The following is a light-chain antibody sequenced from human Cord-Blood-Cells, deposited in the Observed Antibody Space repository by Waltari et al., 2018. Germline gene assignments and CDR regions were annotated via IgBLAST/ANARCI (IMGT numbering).Light chain of an antibody. V-gene: IGKV4-1*01. CDR2: WAS. Sequence: DIVMTQSPDSLAVSLGERAAVNCKSSQSVLYSSNNKHYLAWYQQKPGQPPKLLIYWASTRESGVPDRCSGSGSGTDFTLTISSLQAEDVAVYYCQQYYSTPYTFGQGTTLEIK. CDR1: QSVLYSSNNKHY. CDR3: QQYYSTPYT. J-gene: IGKJ2*01.